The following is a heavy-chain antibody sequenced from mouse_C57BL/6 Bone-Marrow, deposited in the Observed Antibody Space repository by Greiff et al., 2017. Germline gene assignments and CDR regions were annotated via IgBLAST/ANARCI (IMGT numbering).Heavy chain of an antibody. CDR1: GFNIKDDY. J-gene: IGHJ4*01. CDR2: IDPENGDT. V-gene: IGHV14-4*01. Sequence: EVQLKESGAELVRPGASVKLSCTASGFNIKDDYMHWVKQRPEQGLEWIGWIDPENGDTEYASKFQGKATITADTSSNTAYLQLSSLTSEDTAVYYCTLYYYGSSPDAMDYWGQGTSVTVSS. D-gene: IGHD1-1*01. CDR3: TLYYYGSSPDAMDY.